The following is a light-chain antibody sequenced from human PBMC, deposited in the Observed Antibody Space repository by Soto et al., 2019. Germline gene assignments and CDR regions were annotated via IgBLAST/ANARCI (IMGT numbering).Light chain of an antibody. CDR2: EVV. CDR3: KSYAGSNTYV. V-gene: IGLV2-8*01. Sequence: QPVLTQPPSTSGSPGQSVTISCTGTKNDIGLYDSDPWYQHHPGKAPRLIIYEVVQRPSGVPDRFSGSKSSNTASLTVSGLQAADEADYFCKSYAGSNTYVFGSGTKVT. J-gene: IGLJ1*01. CDR1: KNDIGLYDS.